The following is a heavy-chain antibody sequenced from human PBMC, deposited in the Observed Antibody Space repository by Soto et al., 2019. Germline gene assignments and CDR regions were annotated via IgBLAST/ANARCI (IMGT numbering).Heavy chain of an antibody. Sequence: SETLSLTCTVSGGSISSGDYYWSWIRQPPGKGLEWIGYIYYSGSTYYNPSLKSRVTISVDTSKNQFSLKLGSVTAADTAVYYCARDHGITGVDYWGQGTLVTVSS. J-gene: IGHJ4*02. CDR2: IYYSGST. CDR1: GGSISSGDYY. CDR3: ARDHGITGVDY. D-gene: IGHD1-20*01. V-gene: IGHV4-30-4*01.